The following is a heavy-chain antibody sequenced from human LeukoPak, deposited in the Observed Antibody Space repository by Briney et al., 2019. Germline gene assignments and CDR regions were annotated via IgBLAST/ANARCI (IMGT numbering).Heavy chain of an antibody. J-gene: IGHJ4*02. CDR1: GFTFSSYS. CDR2: VSSSSSYI. CDR3: ARDPSYYYGSGGAPDY. D-gene: IGHD3-10*01. V-gene: IGHV3-21*01. Sequence: GGSLRLSCAASGFTFSSYSMNWVRQAPGKGLEWVSSVSSSSSYIYYADSVKGRFTISRDNAKNSLYLQMNSLRAEDTAVYYCARDPSYYYGSGGAPDYWGQGTLVTVSS.